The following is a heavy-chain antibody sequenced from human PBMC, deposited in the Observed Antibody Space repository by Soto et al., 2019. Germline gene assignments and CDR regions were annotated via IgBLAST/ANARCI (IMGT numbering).Heavy chain of an antibody. D-gene: IGHD4-17*01. Sequence: YWSWIRQHPGKGLEWMGIIYPGDSDTRYSPSFQGQVTISADKSISTAYLQWSSPKASDTAMYYCARHYGDYTQMDVWGKGTTVTVSS. CDR3: ARHYGDYTQMDV. CDR2: IYPGDSDT. J-gene: IGHJ6*04. V-gene: IGHV5-51*01. CDR1: YW.